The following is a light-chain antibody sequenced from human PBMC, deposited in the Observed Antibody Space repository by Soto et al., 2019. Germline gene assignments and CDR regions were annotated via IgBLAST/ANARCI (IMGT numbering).Light chain of an antibody. CDR1: QSISSW. CDR2: DAS. CDR3: QQYNSYSL. J-gene: IGKJ1*01. V-gene: IGKV1-5*01. Sequence: DIQMTQSPSTLSASVGDRVTITCRASQSISSWLAWYQQKPGKAPKLLIYDASSLESGVPSRFSGSGSGTEFTLTISSLQPDDFATYYCQQYNSYSLFGQGTKVDTK.